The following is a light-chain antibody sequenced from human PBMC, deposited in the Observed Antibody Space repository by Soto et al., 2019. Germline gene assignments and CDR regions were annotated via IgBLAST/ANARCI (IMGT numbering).Light chain of an antibody. J-gene: IGKJ5*01. CDR3: QNYNSSPLG. CDR2: GAS. Sequence: DIQMTQSPSYLSASVGERVTISCRASQGISLYLAWYQQAFGQVPRLLIYGASKRATGVPARFRGGGSGTEFTLTISSLQSEDVATYYCQNYNSSPLGFGQGTRLEIK. V-gene: IGKV1-27*01. CDR1: QGISLY.